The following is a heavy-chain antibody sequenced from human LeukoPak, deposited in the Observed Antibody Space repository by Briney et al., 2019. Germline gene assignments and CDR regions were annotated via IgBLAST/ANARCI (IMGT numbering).Heavy chain of an antibody. CDR2: IYTTGNT. CDR3: ARCIGYYDALDV. Sequence: SETLSLTCTVSGGSMSSYYWSWIRQSPGKGLEWIGYIYTTGNTNYNPTTYNPSLKSRVTISVDTSNNQFSLKLSSVTAADTALYYCARCIGYYDALDVWGQGTLVPVSS. CDR1: GGSMSSYY. V-gene: IGHV4-4*08. D-gene: IGHD3-22*01. J-gene: IGHJ3*01.